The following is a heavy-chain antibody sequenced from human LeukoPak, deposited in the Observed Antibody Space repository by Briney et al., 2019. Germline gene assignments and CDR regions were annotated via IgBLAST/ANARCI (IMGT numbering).Heavy chain of an antibody. D-gene: IGHD2-2*01. V-gene: IGHV4-39*07. CDR1: GGSLSSYY. CDR3: ARVRAFCSSTSCYSGRSAGDPNYFDY. CDR2: IYYSGST. J-gene: IGHJ4*02. Sequence: SETLSLTCTVSGGSLSSYYWSWIRQPPGKGLEWIGSIYYSGSTYYNPSLKSRVTISVDTSKNQFSLKLSSVTAADTAVYYCARVRAFCSSTSCYSGRSAGDPNYFDYWGQGTLVTVSS.